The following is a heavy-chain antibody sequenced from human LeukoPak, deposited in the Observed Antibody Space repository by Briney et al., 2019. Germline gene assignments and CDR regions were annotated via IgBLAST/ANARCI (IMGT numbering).Heavy chain of an antibody. J-gene: IGHJ4*02. Sequence: GSLRLSCAASGFTFEGYGMSWVRQAPGKGLEWVSYINWNGGTTDYADSVKGRFTISRDNAMSSLYLQMNSLRAEDTVLYYCARDYGSGSYYNGIDYWGQGTLVSVSS. CDR2: INWNGGTT. CDR1: GFTFEGYG. CDR3: ARDYGSGSYYNGIDY. V-gene: IGHV3-20*04. D-gene: IGHD3-10*01.